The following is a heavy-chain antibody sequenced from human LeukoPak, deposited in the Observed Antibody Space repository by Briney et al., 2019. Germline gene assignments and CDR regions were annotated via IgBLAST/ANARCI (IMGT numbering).Heavy chain of an antibody. CDR3: ARTVGTHRFDY. V-gene: IGHV4-39*01. J-gene: IGHJ4*02. CDR2: IYYNGNT. Sequence: SETLSLTCTVSGGSISSSDYYWGWIRQPPGERLEWIGTIYYNGNTYYNPSLQSRVIISVDTSKNQFSLKLTSVTAPDTTVYYCARTVGTHRFDYWGQGILVTVSS. CDR1: GGSISSSDYY. D-gene: IGHD4-23*01.